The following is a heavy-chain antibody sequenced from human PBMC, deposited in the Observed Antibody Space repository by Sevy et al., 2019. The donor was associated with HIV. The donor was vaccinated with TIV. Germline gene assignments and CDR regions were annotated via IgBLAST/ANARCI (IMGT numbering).Heavy chain of an antibody. Sequence: GGSLRLSCAASGFTFSSYAMHWVRQAPGKGLEWVAVISYDGNNKYYADSVKGRFTISRDNSKNTLYLQMNSLRAEDTAVYYCARDSSRGWSYENYWGQGTLVTVSS. D-gene: IGHD6-19*01. CDR1: GFTFSSYA. CDR3: ARDSSRGWSYENY. J-gene: IGHJ4*02. V-gene: IGHV3-30-3*01. CDR2: ISYDGNNK.